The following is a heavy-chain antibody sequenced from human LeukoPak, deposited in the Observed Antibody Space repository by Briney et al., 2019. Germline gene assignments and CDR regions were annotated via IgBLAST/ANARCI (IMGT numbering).Heavy chain of an antibody. Sequence: ASVKVSCKASGYTFTDYYMHWVRQAPGQGLEWMGIINPSGGSTSYAQKFQGRVTMTRDMSTSTVYMELSSLRSEDTAVYYCARDPTGYRELRYWGQGTLVTVSS. D-gene: IGHD5-18*01. CDR1: GYTFTDYY. J-gene: IGHJ4*02. V-gene: IGHV1-46*01. CDR2: INPSGGST. CDR3: ARDPTGYRELRY.